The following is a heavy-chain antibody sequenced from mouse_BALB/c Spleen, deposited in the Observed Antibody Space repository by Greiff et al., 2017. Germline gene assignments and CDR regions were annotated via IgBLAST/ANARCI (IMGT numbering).Heavy chain of an antibody. Sequence: EVQLQQSGAELLKPGASVKLSCTASGFNIKYTYMHWVKQRPEQGLEWIGRIDPANGNTKYDPKFQGKATITADTSSNTAYLQLSSLTSEDTAVYYCARDYMITSAMDYWGQGTSVTVSS. D-gene: IGHD2-4*01. CDR3: ARDYMITSAMDY. CDR2: IDPANGNT. CDR1: GFNIKYTY. J-gene: IGHJ4*01. V-gene: IGHV14-3*02.